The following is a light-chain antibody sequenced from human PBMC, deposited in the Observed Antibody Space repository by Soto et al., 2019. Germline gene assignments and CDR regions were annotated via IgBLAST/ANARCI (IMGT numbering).Light chain of an antibody. J-gene: IGLJ2*01. Sequence: QSVLTQPASVSGSPGQSITISCTGTSSDVGGYNYVSWYQQHPGKAPKLMIYDVSNRPSGVSNRFSGSKSGHTASLTISGLQAEDEADYYCSSYTSSSTLEGVFGGGTKLTVL. CDR3: SSYTSSSTLEGV. CDR1: SSDVGGYNY. CDR2: DVS. V-gene: IGLV2-14*01.